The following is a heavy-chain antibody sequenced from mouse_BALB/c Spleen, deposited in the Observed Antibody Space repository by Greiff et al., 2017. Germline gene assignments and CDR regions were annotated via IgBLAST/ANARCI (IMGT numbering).Heavy chain of an antibody. CDR1: GFSLTSYG. V-gene: IGHV2-9*02. Sequence: VKLVESGPGLVAPSQSLSITCTVSGFSLTSYGVHWVRQPPGKGLEWLGVIWAGGSTNYNSALMSRLSISKDNSKSQVFLKMNSLQTDDTAMYYCARNFYYGYDAWFAYWGQGTLVTVSA. CDR2: IWAGGST. CDR3: ARNFYYGYDAWFAY. J-gene: IGHJ3*01. D-gene: IGHD2-2*01.